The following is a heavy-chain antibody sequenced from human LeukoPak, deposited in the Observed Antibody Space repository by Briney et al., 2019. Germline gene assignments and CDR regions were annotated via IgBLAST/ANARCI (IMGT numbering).Heavy chain of an antibody. J-gene: IGHJ4*02. V-gene: IGHV3-15*01. CDR3: TTDLYNDILTGYYKPFDY. Sequence: GGSLRLSCAASGFTFSNAWMSWVRQAPGKGLEWVGRIKSKTDGGTTDYAAPVKGRFTISRDDSKNTLYLQMKSLKTEDTAVYYCTTDLYNDILTGYYKPFDYWGQGTLVTVSS. CDR1: GFTFSNAW. D-gene: IGHD3-9*01. CDR2: IKSKTDGGTT.